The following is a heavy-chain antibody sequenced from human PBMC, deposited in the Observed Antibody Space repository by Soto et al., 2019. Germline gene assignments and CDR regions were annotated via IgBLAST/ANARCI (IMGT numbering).Heavy chain of an antibody. CDR1: GGSFISYS. CDR3: ARDTNILTVKYYFDY. V-gene: IGHV1-69*01. CDR2: IIPIFGTA. J-gene: IGHJ4*02. D-gene: IGHD3-9*01. Sequence: GXSVKVTCNAAGGSFISYSINWVRQAPGQGLEWMGGIIPIFGTANNAQKFQGRVTITADESATTAYMELSSLRSEDTAVYYCARDTNILTVKYYFDYWGQGTLVTVSS.